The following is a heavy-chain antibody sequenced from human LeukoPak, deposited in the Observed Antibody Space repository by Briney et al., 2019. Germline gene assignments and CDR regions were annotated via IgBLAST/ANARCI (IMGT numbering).Heavy chain of an antibody. Sequence: GGSLRLSCAASGFTFSSYAMSWVRQAPGKGLEWVSDISGSGGSTYYADSVKGRFTISRDNSKNTLYLQMNSLRAEDTAVYYCAKYKKYYYDSSGYLDYWGQGTLVTVSS. CDR2: ISGSGGST. V-gene: IGHV3-23*01. CDR1: GFTFSSYA. J-gene: IGHJ4*02. D-gene: IGHD3-22*01. CDR3: AKYKKYYYDSSGYLDY.